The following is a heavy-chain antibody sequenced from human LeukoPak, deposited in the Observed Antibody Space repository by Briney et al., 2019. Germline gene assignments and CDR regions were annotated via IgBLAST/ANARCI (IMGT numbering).Heavy chain of an antibody. Sequence: KASGTLSLTCAVSGGSISSSNWWSWVRQPPGKGLEWIGEIYHSGSTNYNPSLKSRVTISVDKSKNQFSLKLSSVTAADTAVYYCATVVVVPAAIRFDYWGQGTLVTVSS. CDR1: GGSISSSNW. CDR2: IYHSGST. J-gene: IGHJ4*02. CDR3: ATVVVVPAAIRFDY. D-gene: IGHD2-2*02. V-gene: IGHV4-4*02.